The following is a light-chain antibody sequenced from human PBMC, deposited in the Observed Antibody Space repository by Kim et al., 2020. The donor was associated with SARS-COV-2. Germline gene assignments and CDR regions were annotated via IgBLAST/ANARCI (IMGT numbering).Light chain of an antibody. J-gene: IGLJ3*02. Sequence: QAVVTQEPSLTVSPGATVTLTCASSTGAVTSGHYPYWFLQKPGQAPRTLISDTIKKQSWTPARFSGSLLGGKAALTLSGAQPEDEGDYYCLLSYSGARVFGGGTQLTVL. V-gene: IGLV7-46*01. CDR1: TGAVTSGHY. CDR3: LLSYSGARV. CDR2: DTI.